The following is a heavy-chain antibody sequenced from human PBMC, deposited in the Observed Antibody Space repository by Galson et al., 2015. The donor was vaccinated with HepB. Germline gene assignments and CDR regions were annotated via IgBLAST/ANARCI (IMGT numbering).Heavy chain of an antibody. CDR2: ITSSSDAI. CDR3: ARHRWGALDI. V-gene: IGHV3-48*03. CDR1: GFTFRSYD. D-gene: IGHD7-27*01. Sequence: SLRLSCAASGFTFRSYDMNWVRQAPGKGLEWISCITSSSDAIYYADSVKGRFTIYRDTAENSLYLQMNSLRAEDTAVYYCARHRWGALDIWGPGTMVTVSS. J-gene: IGHJ3*02.